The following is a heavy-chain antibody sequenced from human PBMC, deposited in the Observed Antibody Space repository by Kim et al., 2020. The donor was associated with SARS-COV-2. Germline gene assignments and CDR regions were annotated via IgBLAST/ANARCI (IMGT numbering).Heavy chain of an antibody. J-gene: IGHJ4*02. D-gene: IGHD5-18*01. CDR2: SNK. CDR3: ARETLEVTDY. V-gene: IGHV3-30-3*01. Sequence: SNKYYADSVKGRFTSSRDNSKNTLYLQMNSLRAEDTAVYYCARETLEVTDYWGQGTLVTVSS.